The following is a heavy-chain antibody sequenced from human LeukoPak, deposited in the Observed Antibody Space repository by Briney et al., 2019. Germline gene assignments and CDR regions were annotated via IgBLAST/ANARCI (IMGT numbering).Heavy chain of an antibody. CDR2: IYTSGST. CDR3: AREATTSLSY. CDR1: GGSISSGSYY. D-gene: IGHD4-17*01. V-gene: IGHV4-61*02. Sequence: SETLSLTCTVSGGSISSGSYYWSWIRQPAGKGLEWIGRIYTSGSTNYNPSLKSRVTISVDTSKNQFSLKLSSVTAADTAVYYCAREATTSLSYWGQGTLVTVSS. J-gene: IGHJ4*02.